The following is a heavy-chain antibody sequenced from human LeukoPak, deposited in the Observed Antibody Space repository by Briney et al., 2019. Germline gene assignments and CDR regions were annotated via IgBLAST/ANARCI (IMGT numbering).Heavy chain of an antibody. D-gene: IGHD3-22*01. J-gene: IGHJ4*02. CDR2: IIPIFGTA. CDR3: ARDYYYDSSGYAS. CDR1: GGTFSSYA. V-gene: IGHV1-69*05. Sequence: SVKVSCKASGGTFSSYAISWVRQAPGQGLEWMGRIIPIFGTANYAQKFQGRVTITTDESTSTAYMELSSLRSEDTAVYYCARDYYYDSSGYASWGQGTLVAVSS.